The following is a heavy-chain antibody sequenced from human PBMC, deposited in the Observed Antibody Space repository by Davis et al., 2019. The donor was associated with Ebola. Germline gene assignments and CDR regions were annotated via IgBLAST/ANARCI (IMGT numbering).Heavy chain of an antibody. J-gene: IGHJ4*02. CDR3: ARLAGTIFSFDY. D-gene: IGHD1-1*01. V-gene: IGHV4-61*09. Sequence: PSETLSLTCTVSGGSISSGSYYWSWIRQPAGKGLEWIGHIYTSGSTNYNPSLKSRVTISVDTSKNQFSLKLSSVTAADTAVYYCARLAGTIFSFDYWGQGTLVTVSS. CDR2: IYTSGST. CDR1: GGSISSGSYY.